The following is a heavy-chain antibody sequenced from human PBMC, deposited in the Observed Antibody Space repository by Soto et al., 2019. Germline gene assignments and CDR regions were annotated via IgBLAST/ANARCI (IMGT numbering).Heavy chain of an antibody. D-gene: IGHD3-22*01. CDR1: GGTFSSYA. Sequence: ASVKVSCKASGGTFSSYAISWVRQAPGQGLEWMGGIIPIFGTANYAQKFQGRVTITADESTSTAYMELSSLRSEDTAVYYCARAGTLPDYYDSSGAFDYWGQGTLVTVSS. CDR2: IIPIFGTA. CDR3: ARAGTLPDYYDSSGAFDY. V-gene: IGHV1-69*13. J-gene: IGHJ4*02.